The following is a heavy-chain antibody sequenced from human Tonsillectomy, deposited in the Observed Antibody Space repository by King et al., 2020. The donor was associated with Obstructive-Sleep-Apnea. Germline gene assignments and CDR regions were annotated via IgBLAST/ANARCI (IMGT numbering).Heavy chain of an antibody. J-gene: IGHJ4*02. Sequence: VQLVESGGGLVKPGGSLRLSCAASGFTFSNAWMSWVRQAPGKGLEWVGRIKSKTDGGTTDYAAPVKGRFTISRDDSKNTLYLQMNSLKTEDTAVYYCTTEPMITFGGVIVTYYFDYWGQGTLVTVSS. V-gene: IGHV3-15*01. CDR2: IKSKTDGGTT. CDR3: TTEPMITFGGVIVTYYFDY. CDR1: GFTFSNAW. D-gene: IGHD3-16*02.